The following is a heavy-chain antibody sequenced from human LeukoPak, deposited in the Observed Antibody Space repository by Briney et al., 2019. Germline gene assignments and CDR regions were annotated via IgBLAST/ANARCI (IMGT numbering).Heavy chain of an antibody. J-gene: IGHJ4*02. CDR3: ARAKGYSGYERYFDY. V-gene: IGHV3-66*01. D-gene: IGHD5-12*01. Sequence: GGSLRLSCAASGFTVSSNYMSWVRQAPGKGLEWVSVIYSGGSTYYADSVKGRFTISRDNSKNTLYLQMNSLRAGDTAVYYCARAKGYSGYERYFDYWGQGTLVTVSS. CDR2: IYSGGST. CDR1: GFTVSSNY.